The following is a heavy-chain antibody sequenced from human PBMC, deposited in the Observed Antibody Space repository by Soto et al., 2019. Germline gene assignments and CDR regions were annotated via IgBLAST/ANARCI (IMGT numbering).Heavy chain of an antibody. D-gene: IGHD2-15*01. J-gene: IGHJ6*02. V-gene: IGHV1-8*01. Sequence: ASVKVSCKASGYTFTSYDINWVRQATGQGLEWMGWMNPNSGNTGYAQKFQGRVTMTRNTSISTAYMELSSLRSEDTAVYYCAGCSGGACHQNYGMDVWGQGTTVTVSS. CDR1: GYTFTSYD. CDR3: AGCSGGACHQNYGMDV. CDR2: MNPNSGNT.